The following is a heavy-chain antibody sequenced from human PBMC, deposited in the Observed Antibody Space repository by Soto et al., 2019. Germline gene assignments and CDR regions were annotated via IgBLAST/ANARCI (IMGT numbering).Heavy chain of an antibody. CDR3: ARGEAVYYGSGRYYYYGMDV. Sequence: SETLSLTCAVYGGSFSGYYWSWIRQPPGKGLEWIGEINHSGSTNYNPSLKSRVTISVDASKNQFSLKLSSVTAADTAVYYCARGEAVYYGSGRYYYYGMDVWGQGTTVTVSS. V-gene: IGHV4-34*01. J-gene: IGHJ6*02. D-gene: IGHD3-10*01. CDR2: INHSGST. CDR1: GGSFSGYY.